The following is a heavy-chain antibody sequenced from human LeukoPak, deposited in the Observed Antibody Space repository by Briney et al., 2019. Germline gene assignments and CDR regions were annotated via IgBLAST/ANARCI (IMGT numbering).Heavy chain of an antibody. CDR1: GFTFSDYF. CDR2: ISNGGSTI. D-gene: IGHD3-10*01. J-gene: IGHJ5*02. CDR3: ARDYYASESYYNPS. Sequence: GGSLRLSCAASGFTFSDYFMSWIRQAPQKGLEWVSYISNGGSTIYYADSVKGRFTISRDNAKNSLYLQMNSLRAEDTAVYYCARDYYASESYYNPSWGQGTLVTVSS. V-gene: IGHV3-11*01.